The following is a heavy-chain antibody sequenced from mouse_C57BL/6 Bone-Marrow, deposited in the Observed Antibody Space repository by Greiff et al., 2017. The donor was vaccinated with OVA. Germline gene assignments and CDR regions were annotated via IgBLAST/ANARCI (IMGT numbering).Heavy chain of an antibody. J-gene: IGHJ2*01. D-gene: IGHD2-4*01. CDR3: ARYYDYGYFDY. V-gene: IGHV1-64*01. CDR2: IHPNSGST. Sequence: QVHVKQSGAELVKPGASVKLSCKASGYTFTSYWMHWVKQRPGQGLEWIGMIHPNSGSTNYNEKFKSKATLTVDKSSSTAYMQLSSLTSEDSAVYYCARYYDYGYFDYWGQGTTLTVSS. CDR1: GYTFTSYW.